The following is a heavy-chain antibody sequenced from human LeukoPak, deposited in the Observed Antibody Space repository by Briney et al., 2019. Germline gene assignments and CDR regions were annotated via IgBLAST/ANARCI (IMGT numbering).Heavy chain of an antibody. Sequence: ASVKVSCKASGYTFTSYDINWVRQATGQGLEWTGWMNPNSGNTGYAQKFQGRVTMTRNTSISTAYMELSSLRSEDTAVYYCARFGDTAMGDYYYYYGMDVWGQGTTVTVSS. CDR1: GYTFTSYD. CDR2: MNPNSGNT. J-gene: IGHJ6*02. V-gene: IGHV1-8*01. CDR3: ARFGDTAMGDYYYYYGMDV. D-gene: IGHD5-18*01.